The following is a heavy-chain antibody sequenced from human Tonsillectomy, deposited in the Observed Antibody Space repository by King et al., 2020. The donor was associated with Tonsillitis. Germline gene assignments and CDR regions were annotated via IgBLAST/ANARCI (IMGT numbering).Heavy chain of an antibody. D-gene: IGHD5-18*01. CDR1: GGSISSYY. Sequence: QLQESGPGLVKPSETLSLTCTVSGGSISSYYWNWIRQSPGKGLEWIGYIYYSGTTHYSPSLTSRVTMSVDTSKNQFSLRLNSVTAADTAVYYCARRGYSYGYLDFWGQGTLVTVSS. J-gene: IGHJ4*02. V-gene: IGHV4-59*01. CDR2: IYYSGTT. CDR3: ARRGYSYGYLDF.